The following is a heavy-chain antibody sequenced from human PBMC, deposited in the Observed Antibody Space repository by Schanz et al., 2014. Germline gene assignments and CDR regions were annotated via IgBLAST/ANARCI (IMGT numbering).Heavy chain of an antibody. V-gene: IGHV3-33*01. CDR3: ARAQGVIRLYYGVDV. J-gene: IGHJ6*02. CDR1: GLNFDYYG. Sequence: ESGGGVVQPGRSLRLSCATSGLNFDYYGMNWVRQAPGKGLEWVANIGYDGSEKYYVDSVKGRFTISRDNSMNTVYLQMNSLRSDDAAVYYCARAQGVIRLYYGVDVWGQGTTVTVSS. CDR2: IGYDGSEK. D-gene: IGHD3-10*01.